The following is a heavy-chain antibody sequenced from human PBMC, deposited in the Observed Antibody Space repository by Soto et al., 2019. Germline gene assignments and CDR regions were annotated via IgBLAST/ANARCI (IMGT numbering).Heavy chain of an antibody. J-gene: IGHJ2*01. V-gene: IGHV5-51*01. Sequence: EVHLVQSGAEVKKPGESLKISCKGSGYSFTSYWIGWVRQMPGKGLEWMGIIYPGDSDTRYSPSFQGQVTISADKSISTAYLQWSSLKASDTAMYYCATGRYHYDSSGYYSWYFDLWGRGTLVTVSS. D-gene: IGHD3-22*01. CDR3: ATGRYHYDSSGYYSWYFDL. CDR1: GYSFTSYW. CDR2: IYPGDSDT.